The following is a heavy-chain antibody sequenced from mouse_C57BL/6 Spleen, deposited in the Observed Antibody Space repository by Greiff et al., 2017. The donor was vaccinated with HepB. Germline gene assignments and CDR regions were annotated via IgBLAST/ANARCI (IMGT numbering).Heavy chain of an antibody. V-gene: IGHV5-6*01. Sequence: EVQLVESGGDLVKPGGSLKLSCEASGFTFSSYGMSWVRQTPDKRLEWVATISSGGSYTYYPDSVKGRFTISRDNAKNTLYLQMSSLKSEDTAMYYCARRNYYGSLDYWGQGTTLTVSS. D-gene: IGHD1-1*01. CDR3: ARRNYYGSLDY. J-gene: IGHJ2*01. CDR1: GFTFSSYG. CDR2: ISSGGSYT.